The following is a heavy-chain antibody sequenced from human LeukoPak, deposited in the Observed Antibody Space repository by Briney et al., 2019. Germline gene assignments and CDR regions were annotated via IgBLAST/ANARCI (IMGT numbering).Heavy chain of an antibody. Sequence: GGSLRLSCAASGFTFSTYAMTWVRQAPGRGLEWVSLISWDGGSTYYADSVKGRFTISRDNSKNSLYLQMNSLRAEDTALYYCAKDEYSSYMDVWGKGTTVTVSS. CDR2: ISWDGGST. CDR3: AKDEYSSYMDV. CDR1: GFTFSTYA. D-gene: IGHD3-22*01. V-gene: IGHV3-43D*03. J-gene: IGHJ6*03.